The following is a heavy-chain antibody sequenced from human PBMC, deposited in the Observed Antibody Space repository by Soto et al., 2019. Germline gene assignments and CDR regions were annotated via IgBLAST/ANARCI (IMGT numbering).Heavy chain of an antibody. J-gene: IGHJ6*02. V-gene: IGHV4-34*01. CDR2: INHSGNT. CDR1: GGPFSGYY. D-gene: IGHD6-6*01. CDR3: GRGRYSSPSGGGVYYYGMDV. Sequence: SETLSLTFAVYGGPFSGYYWSRTRQPPGKGLEWIGEINHSGNTNYNPSLKSRVTISVDTSKNQFSLTLSSVTAAGPPVYTGGRGRYSSPSGGGVYYYGMDVWGHWTPVTVSS.